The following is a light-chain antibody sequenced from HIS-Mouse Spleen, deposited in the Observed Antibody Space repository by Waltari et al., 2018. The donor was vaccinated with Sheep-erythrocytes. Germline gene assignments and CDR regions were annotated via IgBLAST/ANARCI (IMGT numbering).Light chain of an antibody. CDR3: QQYGSSLRT. J-gene: IGKJ1*01. CDR2: GAS. V-gene: IGKV3-20*01. CDR1: QSVSSSY. Sequence: EIVLTQSPGTLSLSPGERATLSCRASQSVSSSYLAWYQQKPGQAPRLLIYGASSRATGIPARFSGSGYGTDFTLTISRLEPEDFAVYYCQQYGSSLRTFGQGTKVEIK.